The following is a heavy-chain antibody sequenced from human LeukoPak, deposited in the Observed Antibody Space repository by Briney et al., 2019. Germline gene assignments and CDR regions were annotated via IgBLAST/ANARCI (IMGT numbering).Heavy chain of an antibody. CDR3: ARVPTNSYGFGQ. Sequence: PGGSLRLSCAASGFGFSVYWMHWVRQAPGKGLVWVAHINEDGTNASHADSVKGRFTISRDNAKNTLYLQMNSLTVEDTAVYYCARVPTNSYGFGQWGQGSLVTVSS. J-gene: IGHJ4*02. D-gene: IGHD5-18*01. CDR1: GFGFSVYW. V-gene: IGHV3-74*01. CDR2: INEDGTNA.